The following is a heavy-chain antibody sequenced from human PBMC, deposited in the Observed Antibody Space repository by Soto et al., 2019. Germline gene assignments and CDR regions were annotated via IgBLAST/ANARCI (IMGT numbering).Heavy chain of an antibody. CDR3: ARMGPSYYYDSSGFYYFDY. J-gene: IGHJ4*02. V-gene: IGHV4-34*01. Sequence: PSETLSLTCAVYGGSFSGYYWSWIRQPPGKGLEWIGEISPSGTTNYSPSLKSRVTISVDRSKNQFSLKLSSVTAADTAVYYCARMGPSYYYDSSGFYYFDYWGQGTLVTVSS. D-gene: IGHD3-22*01. CDR1: GGSFSGYY. CDR2: ISPSGTT.